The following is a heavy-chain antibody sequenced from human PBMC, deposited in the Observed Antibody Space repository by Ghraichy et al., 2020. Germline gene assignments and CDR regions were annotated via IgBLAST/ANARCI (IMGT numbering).Heavy chain of an antibody. CDR2: ISSSGSTI. Sequence: AGSLRLSCAASGFTFSDYYMSWIRQAPGKGLEWVSYISSSGSTIYYADSVKGRFTISRDNAKNSLYLQMNSLRAEDTAVYYCARDPGYFYDNSGSTNPLYFDLWGRGTLVTVSS. CDR1: GFTFSDYY. CDR3: ARDPGYFYDNSGSTNPLYFDL. D-gene: IGHD3-22*01. V-gene: IGHV3-11*01. J-gene: IGHJ2*01.